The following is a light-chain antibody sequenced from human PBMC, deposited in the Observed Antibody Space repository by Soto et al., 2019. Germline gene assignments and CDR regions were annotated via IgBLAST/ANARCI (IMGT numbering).Light chain of an antibody. V-gene: IGKV3-15*01. CDR2: GAS. CDR1: QSVNSK. CDR3: QQYNNWWT. Sequence: EIVMTQSPATLSVSPGERATRSCRASQSVNSKLAWYQQKPGRAPRLLIYGASTRATGIPARFSGSGSGTEFTLTISSLQSEDFAVYYCQQYNNWWTFGQGTRWIS. J-gene: IGKJ1*01.